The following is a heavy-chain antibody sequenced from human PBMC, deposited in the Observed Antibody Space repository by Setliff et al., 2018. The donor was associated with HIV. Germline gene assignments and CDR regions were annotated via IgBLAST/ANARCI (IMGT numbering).Heavy chain of an antibody. J-gene: IGHJ4*02. D-gene: IGHD6-19*01. CDR2: IYSNGRT. CDR3: ARRIAVANYYFDF. V-gene: IGHV4-59*04. Sequence: SETLSLTCAVSGGSFTGYYWSWIRQTPGKGLEWIGTIYSNGRTYYNPSLKSRVTMSLDTSKSQFSLKLRSVTATDTAVYYCARRIAVANYYFDFWGQGTLVTVSS. CDR1: GGSFTGYY.